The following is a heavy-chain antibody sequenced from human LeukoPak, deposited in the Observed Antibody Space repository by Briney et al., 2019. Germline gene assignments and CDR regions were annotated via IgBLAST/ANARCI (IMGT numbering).Heavy chain of an antibody. CDR1: GYSFTSYW. CDR2: IYPGDSDT. Sequence: GESLKISCKGSGYSFTSYWIGWVRQMPGKGLEWMGIIYPGDSDTRYSPSFQGQVTISADKSISTAYLQWSSLKASDTAMYYCASQPTYYYDSSGYYDRGWFDPWGQGTLVTVSS. V-gene: IGHV5-51*01. CDR3: ASQPTYYYDSSGYYDRGWFDP. J-gene: IGHJ5*02. D-gene: IGHD3-22*01.